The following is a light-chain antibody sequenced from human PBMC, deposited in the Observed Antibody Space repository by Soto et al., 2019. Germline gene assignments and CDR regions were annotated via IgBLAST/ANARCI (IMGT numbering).Light chain of an antibody. CDR2: DAS. V-gene: IGKV3-20*01. CDR3: QQYGTSGT. Sequence: EVVLTQSPGTLSLSPGARATLFCRASQSVSSGYLAWYQQKAGQAPRLLIYDASSRATGIPDRFSVSGSGTDFPLTIVRLEPEDSAVDDCQQYGTSGTFGQGTKVDIK. CDR1: QSVSSGY. J-gene: IGKJ1*01.